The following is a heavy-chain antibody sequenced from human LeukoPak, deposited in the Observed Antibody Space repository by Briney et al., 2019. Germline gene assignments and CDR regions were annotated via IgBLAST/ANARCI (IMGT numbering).Heavy chain of an antibody. D-gene: IGHD1-26*01. V-gene: IGHV3-21*01. CDR1: GFTFSSYS. CDR2: ISSSSIYI. Sequence: PGGSLRLSCAASGFTFSSYSMNWVRQAPGKGLEWVSSISSSSIYIYYADSVKGRFTISRDNAKNSLYQQMNNLRAEDTAVYYCARGRQNSGSYSDAFDAWGQGTMVTVSS. J-gene: IGHJ3*01. CDR3: ARGRQNSGSYSDAFDA.